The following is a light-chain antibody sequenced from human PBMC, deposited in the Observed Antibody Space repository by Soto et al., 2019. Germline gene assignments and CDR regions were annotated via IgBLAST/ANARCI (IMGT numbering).Light chain of an antibody. Sequence: DVVMTQSPLSLPVALGQPASISCRSSQSLVSSDGNTFLIWFQQRPGQSPRRLIYKVSNRDYGVQDRFSGSGSCTAFTLKISSVEAEDVGLYYCMEGTHWPRTFGQGTKLLIK. CDR2: KVS. CDR1: QSLVSSDGNTF. CDR3: MEGTHWPRT. J-gene: IGKJ2*01. V-gene: IGKV2-30*01.